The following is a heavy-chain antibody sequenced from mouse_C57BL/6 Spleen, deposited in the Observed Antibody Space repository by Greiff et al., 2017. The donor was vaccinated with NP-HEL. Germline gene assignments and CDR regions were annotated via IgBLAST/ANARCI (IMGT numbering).Heavy chain of an antibody. Sequence: QVQLQQSGAELVKPGASVKISCKASGYAFSSYWMNWVKQRPGKGLEWIGQIYPGDGDTNYNGKFKGKATLTADKSSSTAYMQLSSRTSEDSAVYFCARGMVTTGYYFDYWGQGTTLTVSS. J-gene: IGHJ2*01. CDR1: GYAFSSYW. CDR3: ARGMVTTGYYFDY. CDR2: IYPGDGDT. V-gene: IGHV1-80*01. D-gene: IGHD2-2*01.